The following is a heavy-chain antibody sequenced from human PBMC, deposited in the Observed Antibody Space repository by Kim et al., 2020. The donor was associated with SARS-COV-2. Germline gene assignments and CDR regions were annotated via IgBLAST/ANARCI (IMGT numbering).Heavy chain of an antibody. Sequence: GGSLRLSCAASGFTFDDHAMHWVRQAPGKGLEWVSGISYNSGRMGYADSVKGRFTISRDNAKNSLYLQINSLRAEDTALYYCASAYAYDYTWGTYRGAFDIWGQGTMVTVSS. CDR3: ASAYAYDYTWGTYRGAFDI. D-gene: IGHD3-16*02. CDR2: ISYNSGRM. J-gene: IGHJ3*02. V-gene: IGHV3-9*01. CDR1: GFTFDDHA.